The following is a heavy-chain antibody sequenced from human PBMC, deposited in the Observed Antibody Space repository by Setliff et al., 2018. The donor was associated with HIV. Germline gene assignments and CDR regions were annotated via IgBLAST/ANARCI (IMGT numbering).Heavy chain of an antibody. CDR3: ARDHDIRSPGANSGYDFDY. D-gene: IGHD5-12*01. CDR2: IYYSGST. Sequence: SETLSLTCTVSGGSISSSSYYWGWIRQPPGKGLEWIGSIYYSGSTYYNPSLKSRVTISVDTSKNTLYLQMNSLRAEDTAVYYCARDHDIRSPGANSGYDFDYWGQGTLVTVSS. CDR1: GGSISSSSYY. V-gene: IGHV4-39*02. J-gene: IGHJ4*02.